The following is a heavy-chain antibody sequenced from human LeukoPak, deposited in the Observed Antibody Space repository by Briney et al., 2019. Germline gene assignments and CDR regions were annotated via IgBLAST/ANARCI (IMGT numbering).Heavy chain of an antibody. D-gene: IGHD6-13*01. CDR1: GFTVDDYA. J-gene: IGHJ6*03. Sequence: GRNLRLYSAAYGFTVDDYALRWVRQAPGKGLEWVSGISWNSGSIGYADSVKGRFTISRDNAKNSLYLQMNSLRAEDTALYYCAKDGAAAGAPYYYYMDVWGKGTTVTISS. V-gene: IGHV3-9*01. CDR3: AKDGAAAGAPYYYYMDV. CDR2: ISWNSGSI.